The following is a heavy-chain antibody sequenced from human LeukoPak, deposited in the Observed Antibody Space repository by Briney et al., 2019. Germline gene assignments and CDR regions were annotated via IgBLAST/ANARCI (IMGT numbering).Heavy chain of an antibody. Sequence: GGSLRLSCSASGFTFSAYSMHWVRQAPGKGLEYVSAINSNGGSTYYGDSVKGRFTISRDNSKNTLYLQMSSLRGEDTAMYYCVSRTSSGSYDFWGQGTLVIVSS. CDR3: VSRTSSGSYDF. CDR2: INSNGGST. D-gene: IGHD6-19*01. V-gene: IGHV3-64D*09. J-gene: IGHJ4*02. CDR1: GFTFSAYS.